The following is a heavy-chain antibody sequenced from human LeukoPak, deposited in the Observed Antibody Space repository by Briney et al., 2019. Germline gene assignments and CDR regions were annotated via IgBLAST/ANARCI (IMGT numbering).Heavy chain of an antibody. D-gene: IGHD6-19*01. CDR3: AKVLGSYSSGWYFDY. J-gene: IGHJ4*02. CDR1: GFTFSSYA. CDR2: ISGSGGST. Sequence: GGSLRLSCAASGFTFSSYAMSWVRQAPGKGLEWVSSISGSGGSTYYADSVKGRFTISRDNSKNTLYLQMNSLRAEDTAVYYCAKVLGSYSSGWYFDYWGQGTLVTVSS. V-gene: IGHV3-23*01.